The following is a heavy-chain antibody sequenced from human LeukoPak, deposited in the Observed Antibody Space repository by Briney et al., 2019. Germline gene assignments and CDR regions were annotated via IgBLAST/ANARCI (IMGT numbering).Heavy chain of an antibody. CDR2: ISWNRGSI. CDR3: VRGRGSYGWFDP. D-gene: IGHD3-10*01. V-gene: IGHV3-9*01. CDR1: GFTFDDYA. Sequence: GGSLRLSCAASGFTFDDYAMHWVRQAPGKGLEWVSGISWNRGSIGYADSVKGRFTISRDNAKNSLYLQMNSLRGEDTAVYYCVRGRGSYGWFDPWGQGTLVTVSS. J-gene: IGHJ5*02.